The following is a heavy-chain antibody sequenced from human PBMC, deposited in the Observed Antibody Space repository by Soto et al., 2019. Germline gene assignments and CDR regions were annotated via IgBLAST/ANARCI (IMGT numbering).Heavy chain of an antibody. D-gene: IGHD6-19*01. J-gene: IGHJ5*02. CDR1: GYTFTSYA. CDR3: ARGVAGPLHWFDP. Sequence: ASVKVSCKASGYTFTSYAMHWVRQAPGQRLEWMGWINAGNGNTKYSKKLQGRVTITRDTSASTAYMELSSLRSEDTAVYYCARGVAGPLHWFDPWGQGTLVTSPQ. CDR2: INAGNGNT. V-gene: IGHV1-3*01.